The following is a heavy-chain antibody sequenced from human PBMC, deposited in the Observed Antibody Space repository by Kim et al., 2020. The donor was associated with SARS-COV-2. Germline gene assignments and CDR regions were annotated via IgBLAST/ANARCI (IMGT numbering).Heavy chain of an antibody. D-gene: IGHD6-13*01. CDR3: AKDISAIAAYYYGMDV. J-gene: IGHJ6*02. V-gene: IGHV3-43*01. CDR1: GFTFDDYT. Sequence: GGSLRLSCAASGFTFDDYTMHWVRQAPGKGLEWVSLISWDGGSTYYADSVKGRFTISRDNSKNSLYLQMNSLRTEDTALYYCAKDISAIAAYYYGMDVWGQGPTVTVSS. CDR2: ISWDGGST.